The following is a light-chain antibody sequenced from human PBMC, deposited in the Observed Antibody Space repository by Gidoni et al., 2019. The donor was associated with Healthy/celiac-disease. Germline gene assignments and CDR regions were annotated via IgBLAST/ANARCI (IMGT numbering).Light chain of an antibody. CDR2: DAS. V-gene: IGKV1-39*01. J-gene: IGKJ1*01. CDR3: QQSYSTPWT. CDR1: QSIISY. Sequence: QLTLSPSSLSASVGDRVTITCHASQSIISYLNWYQQKPGKAPKLLIYDASSLQSGVPSRFSGSGSGTDCTLTISSLQPEDFATYYCQQSYSTPWTFGQGTKVEIK.